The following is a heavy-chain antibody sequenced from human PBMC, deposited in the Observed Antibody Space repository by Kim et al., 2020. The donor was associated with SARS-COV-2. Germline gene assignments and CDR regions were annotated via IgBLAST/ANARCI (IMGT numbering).Heavy chain of an antibody. V-gene: IGHV3-30-3*01. CDR1: GFTFSSYA. Sequence: GGSLRLSCAASGFTFSSYAMHWVRQAPGKGLEWVAVISYDGSNKYYADSVKGRFTISRDNSKNTLYLQMNSLRAEDTAVYYCARDGNKGITIFGVVITNEYFQHWGQGTLVTVSS. CDR3: ARDGNKGITIFGVVITNEYFQH. CDR2: ISYDGSNK. D-gene: IGHD3-3*01. J-gene: IGHJ1*01.